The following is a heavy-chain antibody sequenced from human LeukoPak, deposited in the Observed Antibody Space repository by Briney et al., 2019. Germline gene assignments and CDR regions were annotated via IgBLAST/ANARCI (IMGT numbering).Heavy chain of an antibody. J-gene: IGHJ6*03. CDR1: GGSISSYY. Sequence: SETLSLTCTVSGGSISSYYWSWIRQPAGKGLEWIGRIYTSGSTNYNPSLKSRVTMSVDTSKNQFSLKLSSVTAADTAVYYCAKIGGEAPWLKQVAYYYYMDVWGKGTTVTVSS. CDR2: IYTSGST. D-gene: IGHD3-16*01. CDR3: AKIGGEAPWLKQVAYYYYMDV. V-gene: IGHV4-4*07.